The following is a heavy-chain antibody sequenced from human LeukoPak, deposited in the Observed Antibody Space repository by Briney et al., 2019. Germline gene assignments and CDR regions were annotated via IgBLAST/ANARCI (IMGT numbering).Heavy chain of an antibody. D-gene: IGHD3-9*01. V-gene: IGHV1-2*02. J-gene: IGHJ5*02. CDR1: GYTFTGYY. CDR3: ARYALRYFDWLAGVGWFDP. CDR2: INPNSGGT. Sequence: ASVKVSCKASGYTFTGYYMHWVRQAPGQGLEWMGWINPNSGGTNYAQKFQGRVTMTRDTSISTAYMELRSLRSDDTAVYYCARYALRYFDWLAGVGWFDPWGRGTLVTVSS.